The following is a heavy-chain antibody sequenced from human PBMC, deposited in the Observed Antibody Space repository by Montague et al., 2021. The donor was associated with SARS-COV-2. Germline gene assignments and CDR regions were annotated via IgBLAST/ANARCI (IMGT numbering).Heavy chain of an antibody. D-gene: IGHD1-14*01. CDR2: TYYRSRWSN. V-gene: IGHV6-1*01. CDR3: ARATEWRGYYYYYYMDV. CDR1: GDSVSSNSAA. J-gene: IGHJ6*03. Sequence: CAISGDSVSSNSAAWNWIRQSPSSGLGWLGRTYYRSRWSNDAVSIRSRITINPDTSKNQFSLQLNSVTPEDTAVYYCARATEWRGYYYYYYMDVWGKGTTVTVSS.